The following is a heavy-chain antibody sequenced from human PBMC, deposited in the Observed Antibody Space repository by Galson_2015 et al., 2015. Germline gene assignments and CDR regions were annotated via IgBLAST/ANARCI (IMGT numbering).Heavy chain of an antibody. CDR2: MSGSGGST. D-gene: IGHD3/OR15-3a*01. CDR1: GFTFSSYA. J-gene: IGHJ4*02. V-gene: IGHV3-23*01. Sequence: SLRLSCAASGFTFSSYAMSWVRQAPGKGLEWVTRMSGSGGSTNYADSVKGRFTISRDNSKNTLYLQMNSLRAEDTAVYYCAKDVRQFWTQVTTFDYWGQGTPVTVAS. CDR3: AKDVRQFWTQVTTFDY.